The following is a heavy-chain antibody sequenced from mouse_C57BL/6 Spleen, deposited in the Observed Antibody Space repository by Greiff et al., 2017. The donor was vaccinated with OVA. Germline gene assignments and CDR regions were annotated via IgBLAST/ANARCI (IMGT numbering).Heavy chain of an antibody. CDR3: ARDRGFTGTRYAMDY. J-gene: IGHJ4*01. V-gene: IGHV5-16*01. CDR2: INYDGSST. Sequence: EVQLQESEGGLVQPGSSMKLSCTASGFTFSDYYMAWVRQVPEKGLEWVANINYDGSSTYYLDSLKSRFIISRDNAKNILYLQMSSLKSEDTATYYCARDRGFTGTRYAMDYWGQGTSVTVSS. CDR1: GFTFSDYY. D-gene: IGHD4-1*01.